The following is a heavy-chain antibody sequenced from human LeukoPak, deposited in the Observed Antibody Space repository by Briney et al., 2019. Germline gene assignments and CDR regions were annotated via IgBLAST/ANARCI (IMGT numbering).Heavy chain of an antibody. CDR3: ARDTGAAISVFDI. J-gene: IGHJ3*02. V-gene: IGHV6-1*01. Sequence: SQTLSLTCAISGVTVSSNSVVWNWLRPSPSRGLVWLGRTYYRSKWYNDYAVTVKSRITVNPDTSKNQFSLQLNSVTPEDTAMYYCARDTGAAISVFDIWGQGTMVTVSS. CDR2: TYYRSKWYN. D-gene: IGHD5-12*01. CDR1: GVTVSSNSVV.